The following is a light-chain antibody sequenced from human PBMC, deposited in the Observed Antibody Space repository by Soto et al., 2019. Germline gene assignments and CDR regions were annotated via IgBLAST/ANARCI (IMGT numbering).Light chain of an antibody. CDR3: SSYTSSSTYV. V-gene: IGLV2-14*01. CDR1: SSDVGGYNY. CDR2: DVS. Sequence: QSALTRPASVSGSPGQSIAISCTGASSDVGGYNYVSWYQQHPGKAPRLMIYDVSNRPSGVSDRFSGSKSGNTASLTISGLQAEDEAEYYCSSYTSSSTYVFGTGTKVTVL. J-gene: IGLJ1*01.